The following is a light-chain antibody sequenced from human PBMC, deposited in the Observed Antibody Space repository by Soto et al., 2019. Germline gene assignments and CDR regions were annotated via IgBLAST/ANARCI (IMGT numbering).Light chain of an antibody. CDR2: ETS. V-gene: IGKV3-11*01. J-gene: IGKJ5*01. CDR3: QQRSNGIT. Sequence: EVVLTQSPATLSLSPGERATLSCRASQSVNNDLAWFQQKPGQAPRLLIYETSIRAAGIPARFSGSGSGTDFTLTISSLEPADFAVYYCQQRSNGITFGLGTRLEIK. CDR1: QSVNND.